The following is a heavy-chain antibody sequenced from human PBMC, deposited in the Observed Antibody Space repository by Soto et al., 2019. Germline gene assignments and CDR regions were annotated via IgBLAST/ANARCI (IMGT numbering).Heavy chain of an antibody. V-gene: IGHV4-59*01. CDR1: TGSTNSFY. Sequence: QVQLQVSGPGLVKPSATLSLSCTVSTGSTNSFYWSWIRQPPGKGLQWLGYFFYTGSTNHNPSLQSRVTISLDMSSSQFSLRLSSVPAADTAMYYCARSRDGYNFNPIDQWGQGLLVTVSS. J-gene: IGHJ4*02. D-gene: IGHD5-12*01. CDR3: ARSRDGYNFNPIDQ. CDR2: FFYTGST.